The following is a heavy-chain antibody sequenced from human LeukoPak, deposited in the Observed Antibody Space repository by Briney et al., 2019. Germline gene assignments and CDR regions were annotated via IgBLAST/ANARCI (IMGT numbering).Heavy chain of an antibody. J-gene: IGHJ4*02. D-gene: IGHD3-3*01. V-gene: IGHV4-38-2*02. CDR3: ARLAYYDFWSGPKYYFDY. CDR1: GYSISSGYY. Sequence: SETLSLTCTVSGYSISSGYYWGWIRQPPGKGLEWIGSIYHSGSTYYNPSLKSRVTISVDTSKNQFSLKLSSVTAADTAVYYCARLAYYDFWSGPKYYFDYWGQGTLVTVSS. CDR2: IYHSGST.